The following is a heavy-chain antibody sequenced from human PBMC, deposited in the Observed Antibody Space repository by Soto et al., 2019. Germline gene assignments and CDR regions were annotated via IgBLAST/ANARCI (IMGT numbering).Heavy chain of an antibody. D-gene: IGHD4-17*01. J-gene: IGHJ3*02. V-gene: IGHV4-61*07. CDR2: IYYSGTT. CDR3: ARRHGDHGAFAFNI. Sequence: WTWIRQPPGKGLEWIGYIYYSGTTKYNPSLKSRVTISIDTSRKQFSLELTSVTAADTAVYYCARRHGDHGAFAFNIWDHGTLVTVSS.